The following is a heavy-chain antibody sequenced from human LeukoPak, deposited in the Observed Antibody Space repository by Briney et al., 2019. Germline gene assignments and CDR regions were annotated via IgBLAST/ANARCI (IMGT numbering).Heavy chain of an antibody. CDR1: GFTFSSYW. CDR2: IKQDGSEK. D-gene: IGHD3-3*01. Sequence: GGSLRLSCAASGFTFSSYWMSWVRQAPGKGLEWVANIKQDGSEKYYVDSVKGRFTISRDNSKNTLYLQMNSLRADDTAVYYCAKRSGGPSPFDYWGQGALVTVSS. V-gene: IGHV3-7*03. CDR3: AKRSGGPSPFDY. J-gene: IGHJ4*02.